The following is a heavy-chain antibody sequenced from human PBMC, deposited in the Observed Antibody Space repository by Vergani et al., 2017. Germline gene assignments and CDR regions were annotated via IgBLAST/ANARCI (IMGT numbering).Heavy chain of an antibody. Sequence: QVQLQESGPGLVKPSQTLSLTCTVSGGSISSGSYYWSWIRQPAGKGLEWIGRIYTSGSTNYNPSLKSRVTISVDTSKNQFSLKLSSVTAADTAVYYCARVGPYYYGSGKQLKGAEYLQHWGQGTLVTVSS. CDR2: IYTSGST. CDR3: ARVGPYYYGSGKQLKGAEYLQH. D-gene: IGHD3-10*01. CDR1: GGSISSGSYY. V-gene: IGHV4-61*02. J-gene: IGHJ1*01.